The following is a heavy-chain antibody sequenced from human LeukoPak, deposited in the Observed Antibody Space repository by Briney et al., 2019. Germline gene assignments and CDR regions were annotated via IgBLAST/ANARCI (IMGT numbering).Heavy chain of an antibody. CDR2: ISYDGSNK. V-gene: IGHV3-30*03. CDR1: GFTFSSYG. Sequence: SGRSLRLSCAASGFTFSSYGMHWVRQAPGKGLEWVAVISYDGSNKYYADSVKGRFTISRDNSKNTLYLQMNSLRAEDTAVYYCARGPLHHLADRAFDYWGQGTLVTVSS. D-gene: IGHD1-14*01. CDR3: ARGPLHHLADRAFDY. J-gene: IGHJ4*02.